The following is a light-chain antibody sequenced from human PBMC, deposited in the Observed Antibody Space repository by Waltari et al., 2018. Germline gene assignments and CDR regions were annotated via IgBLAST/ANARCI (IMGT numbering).Light chain of an antibody. V-gene: IGLV2-14*01. Sequence: QSALTQPASVSGSPGQSITIPCTGTSSDVGGYNSVSWYQQHPGKAPKLMIYEVSNRPSGVSNRFSGSKSGNTASLTISGLQAEDEADYYCSSYTSSSTLDVVFGGGTKVTVL. CDR1: SSDVGGYNS. CDR2: EVS. CDR3: SSYTSSSTLDVV. J-gene: IGLJ2*01.